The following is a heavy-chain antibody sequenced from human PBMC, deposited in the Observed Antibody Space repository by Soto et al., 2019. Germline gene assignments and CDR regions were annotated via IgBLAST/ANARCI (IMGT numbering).Heavy chain of an antibody. CDR2: IYYSGRT. J-gene: IGHJ5*02. Sequence: SETLCLTCTVAGGYISSSSCYWGWIRQPPGKGLEWIGSIYYSGRTYYNPSLKSRVTISVDTSKNQFSLKVSSVTGADTAVYYCARVFSDSSSFFDPWGQGTLVTVSS. V-gene: IGHV4-39*07. D-gene: IGHD6-13*01. CDR1: GGYISSSSCY. CDR3: ARVFSDSSSFFDP.